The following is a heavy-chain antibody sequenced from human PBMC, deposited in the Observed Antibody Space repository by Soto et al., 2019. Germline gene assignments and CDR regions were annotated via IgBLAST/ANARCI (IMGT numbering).Heavy chain of an antibody. CDR2: IYPGDSDT. CDR1: GYSFTSYW. CDR3: ARHHFQSYDSSGYNPDY. V-gene: IGHV5-51*01. J-gene: IGHJ4*02. D-gene: IGHD3-22*01. Sequence: GESLKISCKGSGYSFTSYWIGWVRQMPGKGLEWMGIIYPGDSDTRYSPSFQGQVTISADKSISTAYLQWSSLKASDTAMYYWARHHFQSYDSSGYNPDYWGQGTLVTVSS.